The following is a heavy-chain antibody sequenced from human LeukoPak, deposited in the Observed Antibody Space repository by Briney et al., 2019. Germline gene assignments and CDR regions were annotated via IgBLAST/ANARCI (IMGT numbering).Heavy chain of an antibody. J-gene: IGHJ4*02. V-gene: IGHV1-58*02. CDR3: AAVIGGGSYYFDY. CDR1: GFTFTSSA. D-gene: IGHD1-26*01. Sequence: ASVKVSCKASGFTFTSSAMQWVRQARGQRLEWIGWIVVGSGNTNYAQKFQERVTITGDMSTSTAYMELSSLRSEDTAVYYCAAVIGGGSYYFDYWGQGTLVTVSS. CDR2: IVVGSGNT.